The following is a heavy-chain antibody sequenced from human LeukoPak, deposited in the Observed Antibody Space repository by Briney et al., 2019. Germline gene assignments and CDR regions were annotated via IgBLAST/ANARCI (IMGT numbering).Heavy chain of an antibody. J-gene: IGHJ4*02. V-gene: IGHV3-30*04. CDR2: ISYDGSNK. CDR1: GFTFSSYA. CDR3: ARAMATIGRLGDY. Sequence: PGRSLRLSCVASGFTFSSYAMRWVRQAPGKGLEWVAVISYDGSNKYYADSVKGRFTISRDNSKNTLYVQMNSLRAEDTAVYYCARAMATIGRLGDYWGQGTLVTVSS. D-gene: IGHD5-12*01.